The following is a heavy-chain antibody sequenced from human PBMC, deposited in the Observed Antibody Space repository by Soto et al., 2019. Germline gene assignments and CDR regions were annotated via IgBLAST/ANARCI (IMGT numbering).Heavy chain of an antibody. V-gene: IGHV3-30-3*01. CDR3: ARDLGRGYSYGPGFDY. D-gene: IGHD5-18*01. CDR1: GFTFSSYA. J-gene: IGHJ4*02. CDR2: ISYDGSNK. Sequence: QVQLVESGGGVVQPGRSLRLSCAASGFTFSSYAMHWVRQAPGKGLEWVAVISYDGSNKYYADSVKGRFTISRDNSKNTLYLQMNSLRAEDTAVYYCARDLGRGYSYGPGFDYWGQGTLVTVSS.